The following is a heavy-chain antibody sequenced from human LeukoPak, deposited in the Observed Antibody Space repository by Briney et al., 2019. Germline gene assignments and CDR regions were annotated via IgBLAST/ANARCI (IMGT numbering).Heavy chain of an antibody. J-gene: IGHJ6*02. D-gene: IGHD2-15*01. CDR3: AREVVVAATPGYYYYYGMDV. Sequence: ASVKVSCKASGYTFTGYYMHWVRQAPGQGLEWMGWINPNSGGTNYAQKFQGRVTMTRDTSISTAYMELSRLRSDDTAVYYCAREVVVAATPGYYYYYGMDVWGQGTTVTVSS. CDR1: GYTFTGYY. CDR2: INPNSGGT. V-gene: IGHV1-2*02.